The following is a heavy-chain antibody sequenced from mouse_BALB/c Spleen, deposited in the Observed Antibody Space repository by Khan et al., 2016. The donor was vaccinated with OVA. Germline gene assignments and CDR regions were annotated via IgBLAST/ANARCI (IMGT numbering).Heavy chain of an antibody. V-gene: IGHV1-9*01. CDR3: ASSYFAY. Sequence: VQLQESGTELMKPGASVKISCKATGYKFSNYWIEWVKQRPGHGLEWIGEILPGSGSSNYNEKFRGKATFTIDASSNTAYMLLSSMTSEDSAVFYGASSYFAYYGQGPLVTV. CDR1: GYKFSNYW. J-gene: IGHJ3*01. D-gene: IGHD2-10*01. CDR2: ILPGSGSS.